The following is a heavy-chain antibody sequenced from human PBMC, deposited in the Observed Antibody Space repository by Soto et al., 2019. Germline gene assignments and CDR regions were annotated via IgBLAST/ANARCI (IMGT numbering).Heavy chain of an antibody. V-gene: IGHV1-18*01. CDR1: GYTFTSYG. D-gene: IGHD2-15*01. CDR2: ISAYNGNT. J-gene: IGHJ4*02. CDR3: ASEQSSGGSMESDQ. Sequence: QVQLVQSGAEVKKPGASVKVSCKASGYTFTSYGISWVRQAPGQGLEWMGWISAYNGNTNYAQKLQGRVTMSTDSTRGGAHMDLRSPSSDATAVHYCASEQSSGGSMESDQWGEGALVTVSS.